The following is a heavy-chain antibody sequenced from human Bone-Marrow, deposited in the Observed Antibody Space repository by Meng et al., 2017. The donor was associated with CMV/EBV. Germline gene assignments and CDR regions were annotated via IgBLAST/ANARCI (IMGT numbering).Heavy chain of an antibody. D-gene: IGHD3-10*01. Sequence: GESLKISCAASGFTFNDHAMHWVRQTPGKGLEWVSLISWDGGKRHYADSVKGRFTISRDDSKRSLYLQMNSLKTEDTGLYYCVQAPMGRGGLLESWGLGTLVTVSS. V-gene: IGHV3-43*01. J-gene: IGHJ5*02. CDR2: ISWDGGKR. CDR3: VQAPMGRGGLLES. CDR1: GFTFNDHA.